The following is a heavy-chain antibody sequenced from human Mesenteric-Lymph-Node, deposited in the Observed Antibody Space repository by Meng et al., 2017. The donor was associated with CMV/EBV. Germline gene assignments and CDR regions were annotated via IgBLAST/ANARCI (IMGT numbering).Heavy chain of an antibody. CDR3: ARGSKVYSSGQRGFDY. D-gene: IGHD6-19*01. J-gene: IGHJ4*02. Sequence: GESLKISCEGSGFTFNAYGINWVRQAPGKGLEWVAVISYDGSNKYYADSVKGRFTISRDNSKNTLYLQMNSLRAEDTAVYYCARGSKVYSSGQRGFDYWGQGTLVTVSS. V-gene: IGHV3-30*03. CDR1: GFTFNAYG. CDR2: ISYDGSNK.